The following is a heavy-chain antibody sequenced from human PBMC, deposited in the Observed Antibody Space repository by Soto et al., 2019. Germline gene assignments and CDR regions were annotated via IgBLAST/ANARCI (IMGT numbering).Heavy chain of an antibody. CDR2: VYYSGST. Sequence: SETLSLTCTVSGGSISNYYWSWIGRPPGKGLEWIGYVYYSGSTTYNPSLKSRVTISVDTSKNQFSLKLNSVTAADTAVYYCARDRGYSYGYMAYYYAMDVWGQGTTVT. V-gene: IGHV4-59*01. CDR3: ARDRGYSYGYMAYYYAMDV. CDR1: GGSISNYY. J-gene: IGHJ6*02. D-gene: IGHD5-18*01.